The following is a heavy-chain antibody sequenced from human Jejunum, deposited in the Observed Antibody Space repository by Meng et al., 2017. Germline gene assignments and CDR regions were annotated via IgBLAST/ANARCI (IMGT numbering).Heavy chain of an antibody. CDR3: ARYGNLGY. CDR2: IKQDGSGQ. V-gene: IGHV3-7*01. Sequence: GESLKISCAASGFTFSTSYMSWVRQAPGKGLEGVATIKQDGSGQYYVDSVKGRFTISRDNAKNSLYLQLNSLRAEDTAVYYCARYGNLGYWGQGTLVTVSS. CDR1: GFTFSTSY. J-gene: IGHJ4*02. D-gene: IGHD1-14*01.